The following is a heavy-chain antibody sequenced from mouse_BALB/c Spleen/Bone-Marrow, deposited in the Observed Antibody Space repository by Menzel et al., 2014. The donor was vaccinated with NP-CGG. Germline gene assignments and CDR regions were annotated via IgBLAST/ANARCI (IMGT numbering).Heavy chain of an antibody. D-gene: IGHD2-3*01. CDR2: ISYSGDT. Sequence: VQLKESGPSLVKPSPTLSLTCSATGDSITSAYWNWIRKFPGNKLEYMGYISYSGDTYYNPSLNSRISITRDTSKNQYYLQLNSVTTEDTDTYYCATYDGYWFDYWGQGTPLTVSS. CDR3: ATYDGYWFDY. J-gene: IGHJ2*01. V-gene: IGHV3-8*02. CDR1: GDSITSAY.